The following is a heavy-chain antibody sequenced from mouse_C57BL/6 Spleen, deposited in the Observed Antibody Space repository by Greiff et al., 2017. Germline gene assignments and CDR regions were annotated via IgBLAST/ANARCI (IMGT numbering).Heavy chain of an antibody. Sequence: QVQLQQSGAELVRPGASVTLSCKASGYTFTDYEMHWVKQTPVHGLEWIGAIDPETGGTAYNQKFKGKAILTADKSSSTAYMELRSLTSEDSAVYYCTNFYYYGSSLDYWGQGTTLTVSS. V-gene: IGHV1-15*01. D-gene: IGHD1-1*01. CDR1: GYTFTDYE. CDR3: TNFYYYGSSLDY. CDR2: IDPETGGT. J-gene: IGHJ2*01.